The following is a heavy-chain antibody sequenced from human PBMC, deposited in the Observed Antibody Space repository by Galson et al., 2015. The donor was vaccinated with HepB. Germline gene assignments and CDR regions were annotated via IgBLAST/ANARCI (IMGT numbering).Heavy chain of an antibody. CDR1: GFTFRNYA. CDR2: ITGSGDNT. J-gene: IGHJ5*02. D-gene: IGHD6-19*01. V-gene: IGHV3-23*01. Sequence: SLRLSCAASGFTFRNYALTWVRQAPGKGLEWVSTITGSGDNTYYTDSVKGRFTISRDNSNSTLYLQMNSLRAEDTAIYYCARDIGWFRIDPWGQGTLVTVSS. CDR3: ARDIGWFRIDP.